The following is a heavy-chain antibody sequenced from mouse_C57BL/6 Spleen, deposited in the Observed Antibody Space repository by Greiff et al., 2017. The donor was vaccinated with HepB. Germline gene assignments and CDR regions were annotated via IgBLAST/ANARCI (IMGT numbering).Heavy chain of an antibody. D-gene: IGHD1-1*01. CDR2: IYPGDGAT. V-gene: IGHV1-82*01. J-gene: IGHJ1*03. CDR3: AIDGDGSIDWYFYV. Sequence: VQLQQSGPELVKPGASVKISCKASGYDFSSSWMNWVKQRPGKGLEWVGRIYPGDGATNYNGKLKGPATLTADNTSSTAYMQLSSLTSEDSAVYVGAIDGDGSIDWYFYVWGTGPTVTSSS. CDR1: GYDFSSSW.